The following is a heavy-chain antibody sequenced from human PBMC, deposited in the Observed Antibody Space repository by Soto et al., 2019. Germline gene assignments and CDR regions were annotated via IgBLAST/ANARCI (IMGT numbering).Heavy chain of an antibody. CDR1: GFTVSSNY. J-gene: IGHJ6*02. CDR3: ARDTIAAAGQLYYYYYGMDV. D-gene: IGHD6-13*01. Sequence: HPGGSLRLSCAASGFTVSSNYMSWVRQAPGKGLEWVSVIYSGGSTYYADSVKGRFTISRDNSKNTLYLQMNSLRAEDTAVYYCARDTIAAAGQLYYYYYGMDVWGQGTTVTVSS. CDR2: IYSGGST. V-gene: IGHV3-53*01.